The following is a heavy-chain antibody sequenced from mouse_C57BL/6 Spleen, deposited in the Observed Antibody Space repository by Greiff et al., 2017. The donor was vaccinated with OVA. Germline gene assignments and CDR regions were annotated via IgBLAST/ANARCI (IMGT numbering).Heavy chain of an antibody. Sequence: EVMLVESGGGLVKPGGSLKLSCAASGFTFSDYGMHWVRQAPEKGLEWVAYISSGSSTIYYADTVKGRFTISRDNAKNTLFLQMTSLRSEDTAMYYGARPGSSYGFAYWGQGTLVTVSA. CDR3: ARPGSSYGFAY. CDR1: GFTFSDYG. CDR2: ISSGSSTI. J-gene: IGHJ3*01. V-gene: IGHV5-17*01. D-gene: IGHD1-1*01.